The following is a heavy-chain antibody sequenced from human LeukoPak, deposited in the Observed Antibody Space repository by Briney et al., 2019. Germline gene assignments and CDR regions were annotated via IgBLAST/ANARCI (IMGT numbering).Heavy chain of an antibody. D-gene: IGHD2-8*01. V-gene: IGHV1-2*02. CDR1: GYTFTDYY. J-gene: IGHJ6*03. CDR3: ARSAGHCSNGICFTDYYMDV. CDR2: INCNSGDA. Sequence: ASVKVSCKASGYTFTDYYIHWVRQAPGQGLEWVGRINCNSGDANSAQKFQGRVTMTRDTSVSTAYMDLSSVTSDDTAVYFCARSAGHCSNGICFTDYYMDVWGRGTTLIVSS.